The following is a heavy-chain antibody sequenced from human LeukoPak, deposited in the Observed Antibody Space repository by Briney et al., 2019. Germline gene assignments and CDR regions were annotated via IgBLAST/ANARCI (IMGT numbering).Heavy chain of an antibody. D-gene: IGHD6-6*01. CDR2: ISAYNGNT. Sequence: GASVKVSCKASGYTFTGYYMHWVRQAPGQGLEWMGWISAYNGNTNYAQKLQGRVTMTTDTSTSTAYMELRSLRSDDTAVYYCARDLNSIAARPGAYWGQGTLVTVSS. V-gene: IGHV1-18*04. CDR3: ARDLNSIAARPGAY. CDR1: GYTFTGYY. J-gene: IGHJ4*02.